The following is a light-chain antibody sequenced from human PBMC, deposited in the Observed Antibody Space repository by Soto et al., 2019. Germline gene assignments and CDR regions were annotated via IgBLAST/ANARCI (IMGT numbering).Light chain of an antibody. CDR1: HHVATN. CDR2: GAS. J-gene: IGKJ1*01. CDR3: QQYTARPPWT. V-gene: IGKV3-15*01. Sequence: EIVMTQSPVTLSVSPGERATLSCRASHHVATNLAWYQQKPVQAPRLLIYGASTRATGISARFSGSGSGTEXXXXXXXLQSDDFAVYYXQQYTARPPWTFGQGTKV.